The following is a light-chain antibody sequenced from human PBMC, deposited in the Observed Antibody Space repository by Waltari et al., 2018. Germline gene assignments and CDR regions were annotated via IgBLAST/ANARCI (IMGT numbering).Light chain of an antibody. CDR3: QQYYTTPFT. CDR1: QSVLYSSNNKNY. Sequence: DIVMTQSPDSLAVSLGERATINCESSQSVLYSSNNKNYLAWYQQKPGQPPKRLIYWASTRDSGVPDRFSGSGSGTDFTLSISSLQAEDVAFYYCQQYYTTPFTFGPGTKVDIK. CDR2: WAS. V-gene: IGKV4-1*01. J-gene: IGKJ3*01.